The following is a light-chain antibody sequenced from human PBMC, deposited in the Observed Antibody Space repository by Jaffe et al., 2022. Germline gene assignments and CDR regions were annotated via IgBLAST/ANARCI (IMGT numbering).Light chain of an antibody. V-gene: IGKV1-13*02. CDR2: DAS. Sequence: AIQLTQSPSSLSASVGDRVTITCRASQGISSALAWYQQKPGKAPKLLIYDASSLESGVPSRFSGSGSGTDFTLTISSLQPEDFATYYCQQFNSYSFGFGQGTRLEIK. CDR3: QQFNSYSFG. J-gene: IGKJ5*01. CDR1: QGISSA.